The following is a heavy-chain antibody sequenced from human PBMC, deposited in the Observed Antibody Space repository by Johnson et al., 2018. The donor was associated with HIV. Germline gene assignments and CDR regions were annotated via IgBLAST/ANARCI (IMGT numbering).Heavy chain of an antibody. V-gene: IGHV3-13*01. D-gene: IGHD3-16*01. CDR2: IGTAGDT. Sequence: VQLVESGGGLVKPGGSLRLSCEASGFTLGSYDMHWVRQAAGKGLEWVSAIGTAGDTYYPGSVKGRFTISRENAKNSLYLQMNSLRGGDTAVYYCARGGAHDAFDIWGQGTMVTVSS. CDR1: GFTLGSYD. J-gene: IGHJ3*02. CDR3: ARGGAHDAFDI.